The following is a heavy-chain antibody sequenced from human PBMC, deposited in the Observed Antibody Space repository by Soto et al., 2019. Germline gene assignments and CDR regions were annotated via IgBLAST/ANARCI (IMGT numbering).Heavy chain of an antibody. D-gene: IGHD5-12*01. CDR3: ARQRGYSGYDTGYGMDV. CDR2: IYPGDSDT. J-gene: IGHJ6*02. CDR1: GYSFTSYW. Sequence: GESLKISCNGSGYSFTSYWICWVRQMPWKGLEWMGIIYPGDSDTRYSPSFQGQVTISADKSISTAYLQWSSLKASDTAMYYCARQRGYSGYDTGYGMDVWGQGTTVTVSS. V-gene: IGHV5-51*01.